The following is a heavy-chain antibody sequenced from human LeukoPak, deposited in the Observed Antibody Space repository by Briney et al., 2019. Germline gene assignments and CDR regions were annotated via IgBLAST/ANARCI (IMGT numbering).Heavy chain of an antibody. D-gene: IGHD3-10*02. CDR3: AREGVPYVPGGDY. V-gene: IGHV3-7*01. Sequence: GGSLRLSCAASGFTFSSYWMSWVRQAPGKGLEWVGNIKETGSEKNYLDSVKGRFTISRDNAKNSLYLQMDSLRAEDTALYYCAREGVPYVPGGDYWGQGTLVTVSS. J-gene: IGHJ4*02. CDR1: GFTFSSYW. CDR2: IKETGSEK.